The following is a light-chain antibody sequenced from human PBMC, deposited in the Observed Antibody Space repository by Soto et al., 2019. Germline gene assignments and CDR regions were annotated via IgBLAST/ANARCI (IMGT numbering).Light chain of an antibody. CDR2: EVT. CDR1: SSDVGGYNS. J-gene: IGLJ1*01. V-gene: IGLV2-14*01. Sequence: QSALTQPASVSGSPGQSITISCSGSSSDVGGYNSVSWYQQHPGKAPKLLIYEVTNRPSGVSNRFSGSKSGSTASLTISWLQAEDEADYYCNSYTSSGTYVFGTGTKVPVL. CDR3: NSYTSSGTYV.